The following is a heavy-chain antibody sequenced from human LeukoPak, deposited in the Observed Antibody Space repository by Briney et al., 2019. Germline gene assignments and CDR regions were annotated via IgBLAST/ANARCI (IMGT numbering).Heavy chain of an antibody. Sequence: SETLSLTCTASGASISTYYWNWIRQPPGKALECNGSFSYNGGTNYNPSLKTRVTISVDTSKNQLSLKLTSVAAADTAAYYCARGVSTYGYIFAYWGQGTLVTVSA. CDR2: FSYNGGT. V-gene: IGHV4-59*01. J-gene: IGHJ4*02. D-gene: IGHD5-18*01. CDR1: GASISTYY. CDR3: ARGVSTYGYIFAY.